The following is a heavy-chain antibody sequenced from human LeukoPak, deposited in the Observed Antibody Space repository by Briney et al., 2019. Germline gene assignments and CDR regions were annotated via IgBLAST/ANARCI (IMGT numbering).Heavy chain of an antibody. CDR3: ARTSSQQLGPTYYYYMDV. Sequence: SPSETLSLTCTISGGSISSYYWSWIRQPPGKGLEWIGSIYYSGSTYYNPSLKSRVTISVDTSKNQFSLKLSSVTAADTAVYYCARTSSQQLGPTYYYYMDVWGKGTTVTVSS. CDR1: GGSISSYY. CDR2: IYYSGST. D-gene: IGHD6-13*01. J-gene: IGHJ6*03. V-gene: IGHV4-59*05.